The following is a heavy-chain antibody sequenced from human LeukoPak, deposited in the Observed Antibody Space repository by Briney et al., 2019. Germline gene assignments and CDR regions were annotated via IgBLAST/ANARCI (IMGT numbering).Heavy chain of an antibody. D-gene: IGHD3-3*01. V-gene: IGHV3-11*04. J-gene: IGHJ4*02. CDR1: GFTFRDYY. CDR2: ISRCGCTI. Sequence: GSLRLSCAASGFTFRDYYMSWIRQAPGKGLEWVSYISRCGCTIYYADSVKGRSTIWGDNAKNSLYLQMNSLRAEDTAVYYCARDHHVLRFLEWLFKGYYFDYWGQGTLVSVSS. CDR3: ARDHHVLRFLEWLFKGYYFDY.